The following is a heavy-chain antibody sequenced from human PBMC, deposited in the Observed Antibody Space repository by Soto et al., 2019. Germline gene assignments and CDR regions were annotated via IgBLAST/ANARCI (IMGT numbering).Heavy chain of an antibody. CDR2: IFSNDEK. J-gene: IGHJ5*02. D-gene: IGHD3-3*01. CDR3: ARCSTYYDFWSGYYNSGGWFDP. CDR1: GFSLSNARMG. V-gene: IGHV2-26*01. Sequence: QVTLKESGPVLVKPTETLTLTCTVSGFSLSNARMGVSWIRQPPGKALEWLAHIFSNDEKSYSTSLKSRLTISKDTSKSQVVLTMTNMDPVDTATYYCARCSTYYDFWSGYYNSGGWFDPWGQGTLLTVSS.